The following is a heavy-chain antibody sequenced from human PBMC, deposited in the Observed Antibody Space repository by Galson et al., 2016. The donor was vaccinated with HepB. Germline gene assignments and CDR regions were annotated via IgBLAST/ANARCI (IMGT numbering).Heavy chain of an antibody. CDR2: DSMHGRRK. Sequence: SLRLSCAASGFTFSGYGIHWVRQAPSKALQWVAADSMHGRRKFSADSAKGRFTISRDNSNNILFLQMSSLRADDTAVYFCAKRREYCPPVGCSVDYWGQGTLVSVSS. J-gene: IGHJ4*02. D-gene: IGHD2/OR15-2a*01. CDR3: AKRREYCPPVGCSVDY. CDR1: GFTFSGYG. V-gene: IGHV3-30*18.